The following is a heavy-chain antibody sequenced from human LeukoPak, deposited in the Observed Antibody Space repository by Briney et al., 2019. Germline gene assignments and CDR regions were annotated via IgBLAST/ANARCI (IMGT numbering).Heavy chain of an antibody. CDR1: GGSINSYY. V-gene: IGHV4-59*12. CDR2: IGYNGNT. CDR3: GRDSSDGPTFEI. J-gene: IGHJ3*02. Sequence: SETLSLTCSVSGGSINSYYWKWIRQPPGKGLEWIGYIGYNGNTNYNPSLKSRVTISVDTSKNQFSLKVSSVTAADTAVYYCGRDSSDGPTFEIWGQGTMVTVSS.